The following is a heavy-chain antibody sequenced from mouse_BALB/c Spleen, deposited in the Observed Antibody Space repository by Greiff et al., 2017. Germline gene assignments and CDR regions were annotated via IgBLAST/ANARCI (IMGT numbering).Heavy chain of an antibody. CDR2: INPSNGGT. V-gene: IGHV1S81*02. Sequence: QVQLKESGAELVKPGASVKLSCKASGYTFTSYYMYWVKQRPGQGLEWIGEINPSNGGTNFNEKFKSKATLTVDKSSSTAYMQLSSLTSGDSAVYYCTRDGNYWYFDVWGAETTVTVSS. J-gene: IGHJ1*01. CDR1: GYTFTSYY. D-gene: IGHD1-1*01. CDR3: TRDGNYWYFDV.